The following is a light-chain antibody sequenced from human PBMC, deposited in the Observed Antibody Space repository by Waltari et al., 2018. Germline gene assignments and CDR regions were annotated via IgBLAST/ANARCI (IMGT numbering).Light chain of an antibody. V-gene: IGLV1-44*01. CDR2: SRN. CDR1: NYNIGRNT. Sequence: QSVLTQPPSASGTPGQRVTISCSGRNYNIGRNTVHWYQQLPGAAPKLLIYSRNQRPSGVPDRFSGSKSGTSASLAISGLQSEDEADYYCVAWDDSLNAYLFGGGTKLTVL. J-gene: IGLJ2*01. CDR3: VAWDDSLNAYL.